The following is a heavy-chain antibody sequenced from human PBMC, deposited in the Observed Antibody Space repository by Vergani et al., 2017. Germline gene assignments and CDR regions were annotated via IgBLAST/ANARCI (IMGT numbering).Heavy chain of an antibody. CDR2: IYSGGST. D-gene: IGHD5-18*01. CDR1: GFTFSSNY. V-gene: IGHV3-66*01. CDR3: ARDHRVGYSYDYYYGMDV. Sequence: EVQLVESGGGLVQPGGSLRLSCAASGFTFSSNYMSWVRQAPGKGLEWVSVIYSGGSTYYADSVKGRFTISRDNSKNTLYLQMNSLRAEDTAVYYCARDHRVGYSYDYYYGMDVWGQGTTVTVSS. J-gene: IGHJ6*02.